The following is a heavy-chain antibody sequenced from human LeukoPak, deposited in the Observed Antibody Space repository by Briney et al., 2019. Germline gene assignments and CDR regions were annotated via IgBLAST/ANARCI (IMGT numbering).Heavy chain of an antibody. CDR2: INPSGGST. CDR3: AQGYCSSTSCLELDY. Sequence: ASVKVSCKASGYTFTSYYMHWVRQAPGQGLEWMGIINPSGGSTSYAQKFQGRVTMTRDTSTSTVYMELSSLRSDDTAVYYCAQGYCSSTSCLELDYWGQGTLVTVSS. V-gene: IGHV1-46*01. CDR1: GYTFTSYY. D-gene: IGHD2-2*01. J-gene: IGHJ4*02.